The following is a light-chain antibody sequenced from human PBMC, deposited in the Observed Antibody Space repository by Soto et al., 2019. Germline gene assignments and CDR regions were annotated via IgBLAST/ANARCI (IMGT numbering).Light chain of an antibody. J-gene: IGKJ1*01. V-gene: IGKV3-20*01. CDR3: QQYGSSPLT. Sequence: EIVLTQSPGTLSLSPGERATLSCRASQSVSSSYLAWYQQKPGQAPRLLIYGASSRATSIPDRFSGSGSGTDFTLTISRLEPEDFAVYNCQQYGSSPLTFRHGTKVDIK. CDR2: GAS. CDR1: QSVSSSY.